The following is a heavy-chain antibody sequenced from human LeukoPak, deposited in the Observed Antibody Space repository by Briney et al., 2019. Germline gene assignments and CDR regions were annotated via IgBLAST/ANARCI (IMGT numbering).Heavy chain of an antibody. CDR1: GFTFSSYA. V-gene: IGHV3-30*04. Sequence: AGSLTLSCAASGFTFSSYAMHWVRQAPGKGLELVALISSDGSNKYHGASVKCRFTISRENSKNTLYLQLNRMRAEDTAVYYCARELIVGATEGGAFAYWGQGTLVTVSS. D-gene: IGHD1-26*01. J-gene: IGHJ4*02. CDR2: ISSDGSNK. CDR3: ARELIVGATEGGAFAY.